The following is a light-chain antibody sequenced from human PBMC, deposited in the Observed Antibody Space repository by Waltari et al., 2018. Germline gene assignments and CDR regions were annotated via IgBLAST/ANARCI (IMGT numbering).Light chain of an antibody. CDR3: QQRMNWPLT. CDR2: DAS. V-gene: IGKV3-11*01. CDR1: QSVSTF. Sequence: EIVLTQSPATLSLSPGERATLSCRASQSVSTFVTWYQQRPGQPPRLLIFDASNRATGIPARFSGSGSGTDFTLTISSLEPDDFAVYYCQQRMNWPLTFGGGTKVEI. J-gene: IGKJ4*01.